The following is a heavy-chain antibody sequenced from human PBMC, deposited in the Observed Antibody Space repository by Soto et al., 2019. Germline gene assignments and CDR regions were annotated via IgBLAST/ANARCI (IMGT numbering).Heavy chain of an antibody. J-gene: IGHJ5*02. CDR2: INPNSSGT. CDR1: GYTFTGYY. D-gene: IGHD3-22*01. Sequence: ASVKVSCKASGYTFTGYYMHWVRQAPGQGLEWMGWINPNSSGTNYAQKFQGRVTMTRDTSISTAYMELCRLRFDDTAVYYCARDYPPDYYDSSGYYFGGWFDLWGQGTLVTVSS. CDR3: ARDYPPDYYDSSGYYFGGWFDL. V-gene: IGHV1-2*02.